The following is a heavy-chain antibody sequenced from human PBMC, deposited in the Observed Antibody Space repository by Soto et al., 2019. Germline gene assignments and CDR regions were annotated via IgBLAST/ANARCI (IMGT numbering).Heavy chain of an antibody. CDR3: ASAWGPSYYCGMDV. CDR2: IIPIFGTA. CDR1: GGTFSSYA. V-gene: IGHV1-69*12. J-gene: IGHJ6*02. Sequence: QVQLVQSGAEVKKPGSSVKVSCKASGGTFSSYAISWVRQAPGQGLEWMGGIIPIFGTADYAQKCQGRVAITADASTSTAYMELSSLRSEDTAVYYCASAWGPSYYCGMDVWGQGTTVTVSS. D-gene: IGHD3-16*01.